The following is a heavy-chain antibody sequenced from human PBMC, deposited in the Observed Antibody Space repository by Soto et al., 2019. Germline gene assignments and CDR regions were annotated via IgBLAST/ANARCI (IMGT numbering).Heavy chain of an antibody. CDR2: ISWNSGSI. J-gene: IGHJ4*02. V-gene: IGHV3-9*01. Sequence: PGGSLRLSCAASGFTFDDYAMHWVRQAPGKGLEWVSGISWNSGSIGYADSVKGRFTISRDNAKNSLYLQMNSLRAEDTALYYCAKGARTYSSGWYYFDYWGQGTLVTAPQ. CDR1: GFTFDDYA. CDR3: AKGARTYSSGWYYFDY. D-gene: IGHD6-19*01.